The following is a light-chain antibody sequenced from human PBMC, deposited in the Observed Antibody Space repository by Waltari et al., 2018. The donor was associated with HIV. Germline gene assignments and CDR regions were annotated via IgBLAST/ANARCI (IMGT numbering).Light chain of an antibody. J-gene: IGLJ2*01. CDR3: AAWDDRLNLV. CDR2: KNN. CDR1: NSNIGSNY. V-gene: IGLV1-47*01. Sequence: QSVLTQPPSASGTPGQRATISCFGSNSNIGSNYVYWYQQLPGMAPKLLIYKNNPRPSGVPDRFSGSKSGTSASLAISGLRSEDEADYYCAAWDDRLNLVFGGGTKLTVL.